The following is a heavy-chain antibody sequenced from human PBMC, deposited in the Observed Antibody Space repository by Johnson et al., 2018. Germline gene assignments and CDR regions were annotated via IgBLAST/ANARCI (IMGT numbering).Heavy chain of an antibody. V-gene: IGHV3-48*01. D-gene: IGHD3-22*01. CDR3: ASSGYYYDSSDYYGYFQH. Sequence: EVQLVESGGGLVQPGGSLRLSCAASGFTFSSYSMNWVRQAPGKGLEWVSYISSSSSTLYYADSVKGRFTISRDKAKNSLYLQMNSLRAEDTAVYYCASSGYYYDSSDYYGYFQHWGKGTLVTVSS. CDR1: GFTFSSYS. J-gene: IGHJ1*01. CDR2: ISSSSSTL.